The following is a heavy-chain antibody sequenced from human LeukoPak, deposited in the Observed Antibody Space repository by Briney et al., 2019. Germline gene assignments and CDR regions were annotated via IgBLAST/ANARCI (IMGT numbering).Heavy chain of an antibody. CDR3: ARQGGYYDFWSGYYTSVTWFDP. CDR1: GGSISSSSYY. J-gene: IGHJ5*02. CDR2: IYYSGST. D-gene: IGHD3-3*01. Sequence: SETLSLTCTVSGGSISSSSYYWGWIRQPPGKGLEWIGSIYYSGSTYYNPSLKSRVTISVDTSKNQFSLKLSSVTAADTAVYYCARQGGYYDFWSGYYTSVTWFDPWGQGTLVTVSS. V-gene: IGHV4-39*01.